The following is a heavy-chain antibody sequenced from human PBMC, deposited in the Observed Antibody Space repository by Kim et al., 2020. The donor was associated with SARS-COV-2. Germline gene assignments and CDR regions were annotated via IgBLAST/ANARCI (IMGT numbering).Heavy chain of an antibody. J-gene: IGHJ4*02. CDR2: ISGSGRTR. CDR3: ATGREDSSGWYVVAY. Sequence: GGSLRLSCAASGFTFSNYAMSWVRQAPGKGLEWVSGISGSGRTRYYTDSVKGRLTISRDNSKNTLYLQMNSLRAEDTALYYCATGREDSSGWYVVAYWGQGTLVTVSS. V-gene: IGHV3-23*01. CDR1: GFTFSNYA. D-gene: IGHD6-19*01.